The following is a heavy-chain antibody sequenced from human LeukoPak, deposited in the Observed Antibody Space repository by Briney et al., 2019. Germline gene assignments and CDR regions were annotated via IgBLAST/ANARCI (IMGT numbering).Heavy chain of an antibody. V-gene: IGHV4-59*12. Sequence: SETLSLTCTVSGGSISSYYWSWIRQPPGKGLEWIGYIYYSGSTNYNPSLKSRVTISVDTSKNQFSLKLSSVTATDTAMYYCARDLGYSYGSEVNWFDPWGQGTLVTVSS. CDR2: IYYSGST. CDR1: GGSISSYY. D-gene: IGHD5-18*01. J-gene: IGHJ5*02. CDR3: ARDLGYSYGSEVNWFDP.